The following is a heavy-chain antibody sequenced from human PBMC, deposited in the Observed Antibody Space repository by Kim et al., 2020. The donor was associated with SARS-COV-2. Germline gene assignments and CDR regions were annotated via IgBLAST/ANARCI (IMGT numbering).Heavy chain of an antibody. D-gene: IGHD2-21*02. J-gene: IGHJ4*02. CDR2: ISGDGGRT. Sequence: GGSLRLSCEASGFTFSDFAMSWVRQSPGRGLEWVSVISGDGGRTDYAESVKGRFTISRDNSRNMLYVEMNSLRAEDTAIYYCAKDLTGGDYVPPHFEWWGQGTQVIVSS. CDR3: AKDLTGGDYVPPHFEW. V-gene: IGHV3-23*01. CDR1: GFTFSDFA.